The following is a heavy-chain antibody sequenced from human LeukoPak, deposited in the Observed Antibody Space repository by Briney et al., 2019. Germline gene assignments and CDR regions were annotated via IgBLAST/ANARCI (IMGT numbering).Heavy chain of an antibody. V-gene: IGHV1-3*01. Sequence: ASVKVSCTASGYTFTSYAMHWVRQAPGQRLEWMGWINAGNGNTKYPQKFQGRVTITRDTSASTAYMELSSLRSEDTAVYYCARGEIVGATKLKIMPDYWGQGTLVTVSS. CDR2: INAGNGNT. J-gene: IGHJ4*02. CDR1: GYTFTSYA. CDR3: ARGEIVGATKLKIMPDY. D-gene: IGHD1-26*01.